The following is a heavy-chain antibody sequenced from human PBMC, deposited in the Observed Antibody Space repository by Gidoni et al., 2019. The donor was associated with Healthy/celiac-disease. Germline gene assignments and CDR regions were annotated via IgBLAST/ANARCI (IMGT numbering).Heavy chain of an antibody. Sequence: EVQLLESGGGLVQPGGSLRLSCAASGFTFSSYAMSWVRQAPGKGLEWVSAISGSGGSTYYADSVKGRFTISRDNSKNTLYLQMNSLRAEDTAVYYCAKEAVRVAVAGTLWYFDLWGRGTLVTVSS. D-gene: IGHD6-19*01. CDR3: AKEAVRVAVAGTLWYFDL. V-gene: IGHV3-23*01. J-gene: IGHJ2*01. CDR2: ISGSGGST. CDR1: GFTFSSYA.